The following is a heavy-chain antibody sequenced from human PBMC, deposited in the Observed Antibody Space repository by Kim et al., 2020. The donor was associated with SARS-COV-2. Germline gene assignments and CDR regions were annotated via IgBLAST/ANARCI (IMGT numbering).Heavy chain of an antibody. J-gene: IGHJ6*02. CDR3: ARVFRGMDV. V-gene: IGHV4-59*01. D-gene: IGHD3-10*02. CDR2: SGST. Sequence: SGSTTYNPSLKNRVTISVEASKNQFDLKLKSMTAADTGVYYCARVFRGMDVWGQGTTVIGSS.